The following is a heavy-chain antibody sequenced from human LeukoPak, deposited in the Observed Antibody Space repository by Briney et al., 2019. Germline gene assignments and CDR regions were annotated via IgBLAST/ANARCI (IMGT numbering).Heavy chain of an antibody. D-gene: IGHD6-6*01. J-gene: IGHJ4*02. Sequence: KSGGSLRLSCAASGFTFSSYSMNWVRQAPGKGLEWVSSISSSSSYIYYADSVKGRFTISRDNAKNSLYLQVNSLRAEDTAVYYCARDISSSYHFYDYWGQGTLVTVSS. CDR3: ARDISSSYHFYDY. CDR2: ISSSSSYI. CDR1: GFTFSSYS. V-gene: IGHV3-21*01.